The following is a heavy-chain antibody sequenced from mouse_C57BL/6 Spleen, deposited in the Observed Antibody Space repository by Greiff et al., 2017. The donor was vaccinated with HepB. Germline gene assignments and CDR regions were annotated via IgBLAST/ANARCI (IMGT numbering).Heavy chain of an antibody. V-gene: IGHV1-15*01. CDR3: TRGEYYGSGGYAMDY. CDR2: IDPETGGT. CDR1: GYTFTDYE. J-gene: IGHJ4*01. Sequence: QVQLQQSGAELVRPGASVTLSCKASGYTFTDYEMHWVKQTPVHGLEWIGAIDPETGGTAYNQKFKGKAILTADKSSSTAYMELRSLTSEDSAVYYCTRGEYYGSGGYAMDYWGQGTSVTVSS. D-gene: IGHD1-1*01.